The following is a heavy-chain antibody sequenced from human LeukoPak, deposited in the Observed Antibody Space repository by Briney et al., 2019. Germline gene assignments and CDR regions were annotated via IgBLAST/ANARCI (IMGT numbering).Heavy chain of an antibody. CDR3: AKESGLLGYFDY. D-gene: IGHD3-10*01. V-gene: IGHV3-23*01. CDR1: GFTFSSYA. J-gene: IGHJ4*02. Sequence: GGSLRLSCAGSGFTFSSYAMSWVRQAPGKGLEWVSAISGSGGSTHYADSVKGRFTISRDNSKNTLYLQMNSLRAEDTAVYYCAKESGLLGYFDYWGQGTLVTVSS. CDR2: ISGSGGST.